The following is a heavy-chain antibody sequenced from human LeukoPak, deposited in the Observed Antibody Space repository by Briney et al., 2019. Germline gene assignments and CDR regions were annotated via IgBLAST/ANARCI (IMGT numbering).Heavy chain of an antibody. D-gene: IGHD3-10*01. J-gene: IGHJ5*02. CDR2: IKQDGSEK. CDR1: GFTFSSYW. Sequence: GGSLRLSCAASGFTFSSYWMSRVRQAPGKGLEWVANIKQDGSEKYYVDSVKGRFTISRDNAKNSLYLQMNSLRAEDTAVYYCARELDHYYGSVFDPWGQGTLVTVSS. CDR3: ARELDHYYGSVFDP. V-gene: IGHV3-7*03.